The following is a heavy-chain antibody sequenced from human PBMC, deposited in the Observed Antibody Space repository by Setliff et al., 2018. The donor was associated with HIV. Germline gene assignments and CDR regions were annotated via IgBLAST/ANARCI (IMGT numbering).Heavy chain of an antibody. CDR2: INVKNGNT. Sequence: ASVKVSCKVSGYTFTSYGISWVRQAPGQGLEWMGWINVKNGNTNFAQKFQGRVTMTTDTSTTTAYMELRSLRSDDTAVYFCASARIPTGGTSTSLDYWGHGTLVTVSS. CDR1: GYTFTSYG. D-gene: IGHD1-26*01. V-gene: IGHV1-18*04. J-gene: IGHJ4*01. CDR3: ASARIPTGGTSTSLDY.